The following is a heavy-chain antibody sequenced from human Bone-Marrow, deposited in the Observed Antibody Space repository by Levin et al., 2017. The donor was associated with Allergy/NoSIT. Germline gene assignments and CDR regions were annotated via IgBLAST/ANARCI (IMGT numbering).Heavy chain of an antibody. CDR1: GGSFSDYY. J-gene: IGHJ4*02. V-gene: IGHV4-34*01. Sequence: SETLSLICAIYGGSFSDYYWSWIRQAPGKGLEWIGEINQNGSTNYNPSLESRVTMSVDTSKKQFSLRLTSVTAADTAVYYCARGEAVADFWGQGTLVTFSS. CDR2: INQNGST. D-gene: IGHD6-19*01. CDR3: ARGEAVADF.